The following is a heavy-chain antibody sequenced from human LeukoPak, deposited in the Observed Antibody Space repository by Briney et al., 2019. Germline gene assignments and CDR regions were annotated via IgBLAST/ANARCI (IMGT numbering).Heavy chain of an antibody. D-gene: IGHD6-13*01. CDR1: GGSISSGGYY. CDR3: ARHGDTSSSSYSSREFDY. V-gene: IGHV4-31*03. J-gene: IGHJ4*02. Sequence: SQTLSLTCTVSGGSISSGGYYWSWIRQHPGKGLEWIGYIYYSGSTYYNPSLKSRVTISVDTSKNQFSLKLSSVTAADTAVYYCARHGDTSSSSYSSREFDYWGQGTLVTVSS. CDR2: IYYSGST.